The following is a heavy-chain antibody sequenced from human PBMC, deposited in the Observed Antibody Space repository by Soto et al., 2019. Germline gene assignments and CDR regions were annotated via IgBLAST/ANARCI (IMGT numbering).Heavy chain of an antibody. CDR3: ARAPRGYCSGGSCYSRSRNGYYYYGMDV. V-gene: IGHV1-8*01. CDR2: MNPNSGNT. CDR1: GYTFTSYD. D-gene: IGHD2-15*01. J-gene: IGHJ6*02. Sequence: ASVKVSCKASGYTFTSYDINWVRQATGQGLEWMGWMNPNSGNTGYAQKFQGRVTMTRNTSISTAYMELSSLRSEDTAVYYCARAPRGYCSGGSCYSRSRNGYYYYGMDVWGQGTTVTV.